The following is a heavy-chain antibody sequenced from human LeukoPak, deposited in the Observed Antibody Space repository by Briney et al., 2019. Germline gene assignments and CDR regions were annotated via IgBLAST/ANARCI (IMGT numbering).Heavy chain of an antibody. CDR1: GFTFCSYA. V-gene: IGHV3-23*01. CDR2: ISCSGGST. J-gene: IGHJ4*02. Sequence: GGSLRLSCSASGFTFCSYAMSWLRQAPGKGLEWVSTISCSGGSTYYVDSVKGPFTISRDNSKSTLYLQMNSLRAEDTAVYYGSRGRVAAGYWGQGTLVTVSS. D-gene: IGHD2-15*01. CDR3: SRGRVAAGY.